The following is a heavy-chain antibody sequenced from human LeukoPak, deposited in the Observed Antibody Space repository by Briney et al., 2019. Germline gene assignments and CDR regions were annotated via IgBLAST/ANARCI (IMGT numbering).Heavy chain of an antibody. CDR1: GFTFSSYA. V-gene: IGHV3-23*01. Sequence: PGGSLGLSCAASGFTFSSYAMSWVRQAPGKGLEWVSAISGSGGSTYYADSVKGRFTISRDNSKNTLYLQMNSLRAEDTAVYYCAKDLGWVVPAEGVDYWGQGTLVTVSS. CDR2: ISGSGGST. CDR3: AKDLGWVVPAEGVDY. D-gene: IGHD2-2*01. J-gene: IGHJ4*02.